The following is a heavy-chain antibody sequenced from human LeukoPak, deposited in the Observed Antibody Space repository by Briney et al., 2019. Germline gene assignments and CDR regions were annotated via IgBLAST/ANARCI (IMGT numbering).Heavy chain of an antibody. V-gene: IGHV1-18*01. J-gene: IGHJ5*02. CDR2: SSAYNGNT. CDR3: ATARGP. D-gene: IGHD3-10*01. CDR1: GYTFTSDG. Sequence: GASVKVSCKASGYTFTSDGFNWVRQAPGQGLEWMGCSSAYNGNTNYAQKLQGRVTMTTDTSTSTAYMELRSMGSDDTVAYYCATARGPWGEGTLVTVSS.